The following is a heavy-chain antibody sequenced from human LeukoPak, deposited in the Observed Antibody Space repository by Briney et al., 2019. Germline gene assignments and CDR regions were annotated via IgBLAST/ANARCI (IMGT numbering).Heavy chain of an antibody. D-gene: IGHD3-9*01. CDR2: IRYDGSNK. V-gene: IGHV3-30*02. Sequence: GGSLRLSCAASGFTFSSYGMHWVRQAPGKGLEWVAFIRYDGSNKYYADSVKGRFTISRDNSKNTLYLQMNSLRAEDTAVYYCANSYYDILTGYYTRFDYWGQGTLVTVSS. J-gene: IGHJ4*02. CDR3: ANSYYDILTGYYTRFDY. CDR1: GFTFSSYG.